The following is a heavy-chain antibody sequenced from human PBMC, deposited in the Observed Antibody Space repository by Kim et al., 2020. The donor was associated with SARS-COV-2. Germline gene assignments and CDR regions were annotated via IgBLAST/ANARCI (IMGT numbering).Heavy chain of an antibody. CDR1: GFTLTNYG. CDR3: ARDRIGLGDYNFDF. D-gene: IGHD4-17*01. V-gene: IGHV3-33*01. J-gene: IGHJ4*02. Sequence: GGSLRLSCEASGFTLTNYGMHWVRQAPGKGLEWLAVISFDETKIYYGDSPKGRLTISRDTSKNTVYLQMDNLGVEDTAVYYCARDRIGLGDYNFDFWGQGTLVAVSS. CDR2: ISFDETKI.